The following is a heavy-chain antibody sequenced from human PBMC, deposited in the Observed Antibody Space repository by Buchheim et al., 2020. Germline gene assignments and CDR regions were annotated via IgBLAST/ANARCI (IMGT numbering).Heavy chain of an antibody. J-gene: IGHJ4*02. CDR2: IKEDGSEK. CDR3: VRGVPFGGD. V-gene: IGHV3-7*01. D-gene: IGHD3-10*01. Sequence: EVHLVESGGGLVQPGGSLRLSCAASGFTFSTHWMHWGRQAPGKGLEWVANIKEDGSEKKYVGSVKGRFTISRDNAKNQLYLQMNNLRAEDTAVYYCVRGVPFGGDWGQGTL. CDR1: GFTFSTHW.